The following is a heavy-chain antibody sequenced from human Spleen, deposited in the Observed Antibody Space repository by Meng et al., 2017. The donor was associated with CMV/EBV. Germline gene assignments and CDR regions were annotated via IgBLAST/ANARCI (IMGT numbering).Heavy chain of an antibody. J-gene: IGHJ6*02. CDR2: ISAYNGNT. CDR3: ARDMGYCSSTSCYNYYYYYYGMDV. Sequence: ASVKVSCKTSGYTFTTYGIDWVRQAPGQGLEWMGWISAYNGNTKYAQKLQGRVTLTTDTSTSTAYMELRSLRSGDTAVYYCARDMGYCSSTSCYNYYYYYYGMDVWGQGTTVTVSS. D-gene: IGHD2-2*02. V-gene: IGHV1-18*01. CDR1: GYTFTTYG.